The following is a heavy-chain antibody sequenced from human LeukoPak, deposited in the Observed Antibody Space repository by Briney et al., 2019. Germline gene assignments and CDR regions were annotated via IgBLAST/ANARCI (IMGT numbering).Heavy chain of an antibody. D-gene: IGHD2-15*01. CDR3: ARDPRSSGYCSGGSRSDWFDP. CDR2: IYYSGST. V-gene: IGHV4-61*01. CDR1: GGSVSRGSYY. Sequence: SETLSLTCTVSGGSVSRGSYYWSWIRQPPGKGLEWIGYIYYSGSTNYNPSLKSRVTISVDTSKNQFSLKLSSVTAADTAVYYCARDPRSSGYCSGGSRSDWFDPWGQGTLVTVSS. J-gene: IGHJ5*02.